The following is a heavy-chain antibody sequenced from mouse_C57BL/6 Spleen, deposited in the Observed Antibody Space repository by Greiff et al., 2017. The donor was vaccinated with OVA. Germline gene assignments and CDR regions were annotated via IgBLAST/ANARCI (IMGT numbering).Heavy chain of an antibody. D-gene: IGHD1-1*01. CDR2: IDPSDSET. CDR1: GYTFTSYW. V-gene: IGHV1-52*01. CDR3: ARRYGSSYEADY. J-gene: IGHJ2*01. Sequence: QVQLQQPGAELVRPGSSVKLSCKASGYTFTSYWMHWVKQRPIQGLEWIGNIDPSDSETHYNQKFKDKATLTVDKSSSTAYMQLSSLTSEDSAVYYCARRYGSSYEADYWGQGTTLTVSS.